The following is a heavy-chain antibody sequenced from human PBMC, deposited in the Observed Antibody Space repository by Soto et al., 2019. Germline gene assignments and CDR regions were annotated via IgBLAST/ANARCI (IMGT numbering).Heavy chain of an antibody. CDR1: GGSISSGGYC. V-gene: IGHV4-31*03. D-gene: IGHD3-3*01. CDR2: IYYSGST. Sequence: PSETLSLTCTVSGGSISSGGYCWSWIRQHPGKGLEWIGYIYYSGSTYYNPSLKSRVTISVDTSKNQFSLKLSSVTAADTAVYYCARGLRFLEWLSYFDYWGQGTLVTVSS. J-gene: IGHJ4*02. CDR3: ARGLRFLEWLSYFDY.